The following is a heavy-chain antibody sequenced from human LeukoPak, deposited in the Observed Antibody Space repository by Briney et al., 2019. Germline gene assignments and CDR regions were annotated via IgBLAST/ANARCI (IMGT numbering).Heavy chain of an antibody. D-gene: IGHD3-22*01. CDR2: ISAYNGNT. J-gene: IGHJ6*02. CDR3: ARNCDSSGYYYDWYYYGMDV. CDR1: GYTFTSYG. Sequence: ASVKVSCKASGYTFTSYGISWVRQAPGQGLEWMGWISAYNGNTNYAQKLQGKVTMTTDTSTSTAYMELRSLRSDDTAVYYCARNCDSSGYYYDWYYYGMDVWGQGTTVTVSS. V-gene: IGHV1-18*01.